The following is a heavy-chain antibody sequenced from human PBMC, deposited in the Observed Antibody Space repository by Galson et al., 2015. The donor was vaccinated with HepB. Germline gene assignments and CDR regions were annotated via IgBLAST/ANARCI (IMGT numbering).Heavy chain of an antibody. CDR2: INHSGST. D-gene: IGHD6-19*01. CDR3: ARGLPKYSSGWSYNWFDP. Sequence: SETLSLTCAVYGGSFSGYYWSWIRQPPGKGLEWIGEINHSGSTNYNPSLKSRVTISVDTSKNQFSLKLSSVTAADTAVYYCARGLPKYSSGWSYNWFDPWGQGTLVTVSS. CDR1: GGSFSGYY. V-gene: IGHV4-34*01. J-gene: IGHJ5*02.